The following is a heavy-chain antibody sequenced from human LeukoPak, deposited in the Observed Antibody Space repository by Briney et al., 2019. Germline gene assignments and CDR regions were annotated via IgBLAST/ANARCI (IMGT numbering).Heavy chain of an antibody. Sequence: GGSLRLPCAASGFTLSNYWMHWVRQAPGEGLVWVSRIKTDGTITNYADSVKGRFTISRDNAKNTLYLQMNSLRVEDTAVYYCVRVEIGTYHGMDVWGQGTTVTVSS. J-gene: IGHJ6*02. V-gene: IGHV3-74*01. CDR3: VRVEIGTYHGMDV. CDR2: IKTDGTIT. CDR1: GFTLSNYW. D-gene: IGHD2-2*01.